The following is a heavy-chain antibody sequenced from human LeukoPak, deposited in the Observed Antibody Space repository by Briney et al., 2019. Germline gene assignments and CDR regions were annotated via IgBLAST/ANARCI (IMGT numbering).Heavy chain of an antibody. V-gene: IGHV3-21*01. CDR3: ARVHHYDSSGYPY. Sequence: GGSLRLSCAASGFTFSSYSMNWVRQAPGKRLEWVSSISSSSSYIYYADSVKGRFTISRDNAKNSLYLQMNSLRAEDTAVYYCARVHHYDSSGYPYWGQGTLVTVSS. CDR2: ISSSSSYI. CDR1: GFTFSSYS. J-gene: IGHJ4*02. D-gene: IGHD3-22*01.